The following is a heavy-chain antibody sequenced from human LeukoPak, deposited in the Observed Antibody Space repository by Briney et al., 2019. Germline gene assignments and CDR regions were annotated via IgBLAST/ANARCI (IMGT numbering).Heavy chain of an antibody. Sequence: GGSLRLSCAAPGFTVTTSYLSWVRQAPGKGLEWVSVIYSGGRTYYADSVKGRFTISRDNSKNTLFLQMNSLRAEDTAVYYCARDILTGDSHWGQGTLVTVSS. CDR3: ARDILTGDSH. CDR2: IYSGGRT. V-gene: IGHV3-53*01. J-gene: IGHJ4*02. CDR1: GFTVTTSY. D-gene: IGHD7-27*01.